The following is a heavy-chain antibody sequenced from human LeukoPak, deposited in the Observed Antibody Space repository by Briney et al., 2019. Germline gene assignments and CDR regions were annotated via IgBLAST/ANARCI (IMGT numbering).Heavy chain of an antibody. J-gene: IGHJ4*02. CDR1: GFTFSSFG. CDR2: ISYDGSNK. D-gene: IGHD3-22*01. V-gene: IGHV3-30*18. CDR3: AKDFRSGHYDY. Sequence: PGRSLRLSCAASGFTFSSFGMHGVRQAPGKGLEWLAVISYDGSNKYYADSVKGRFTISRDYSKNTLYLQMDSLRAEDTAVYYCAKDFRSGHYDYWGQRTLVTVSS.